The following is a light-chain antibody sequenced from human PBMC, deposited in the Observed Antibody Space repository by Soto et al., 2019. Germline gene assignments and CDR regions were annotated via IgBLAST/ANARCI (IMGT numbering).Light chain of an antibody. CDR2: ATS. J-gene: IGKJ4*01. CDR1: QNIDNY. CDR3: QESYTGPAVS. V-gene: IGKV1-39*01. Sequence: DIQMTQSPSSLSASLGDRVTITCRASQNIDNYLNWYQHKPGKAPKLLIYATSTLQSGVPSRFSGSGSGTEFTLTISRLQPEDFATYFCQESYTGPAVSFGGGTKVDIK.